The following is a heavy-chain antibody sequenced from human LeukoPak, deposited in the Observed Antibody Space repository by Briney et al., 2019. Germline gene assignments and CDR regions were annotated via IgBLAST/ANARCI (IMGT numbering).Heavy chain of an antibody. J-gene: IGHJ3*02. Sequence: ASVMVSCKVSGYNLTELSMHWVRQAPGKGLEWMGGFDPEDGETIYAQKFQGRVTMTEDASTDTAYMELSSLRSEDTAVYYCATSLRGGSYVDAFDIWGQGTMVTVSS. CDR1: GYNLTELS. CDR2: FDPEDGET. D-gene: IGHD1-26*01. V-gene: IGHV1-24*01. CDR3: ATSLRGGSYVDAFDI.